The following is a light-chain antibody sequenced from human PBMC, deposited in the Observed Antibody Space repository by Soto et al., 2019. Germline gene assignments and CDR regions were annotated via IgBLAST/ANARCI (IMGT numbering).Light chain of an antibody. CDR3: HQYNNWPVYT. Sequence: ETVMTQSPATLSVSPGERVTLSCRASQSVSNNLGWYQQKPGQAPRHLIYGASTRATGIPGRFSGSGSGTEFNHTISSLQSEDFAVYYCHQYNNWPVYTFGQGTKLEI. CDR2: GAS. J-gene: IGKJ2*01. V-gene: IGKV3-15*01. CDR1: QSVSNN.